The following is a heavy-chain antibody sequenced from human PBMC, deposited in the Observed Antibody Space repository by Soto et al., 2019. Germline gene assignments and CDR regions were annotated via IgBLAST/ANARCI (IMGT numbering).Heavy chain of an antibody. Sequence: GGSLRLSCAASGFTFSSYSMNWVRQAPGKGLEWVSYISSSSSTIYYADSVKGRFTISRDNAKNSLYLQMNSLRAEDTAVYYCARETITTRRPSRLWITRWGQGTLVTVSS. CDR1: GFTFSSYS. CDR2: ISSSSSTI. V-gene: IGHV3-48*01. CDR3: ARETITTRRPSRLWITR. D-gene: IGHD1-20*01. J-gene: IGHJ4*02.